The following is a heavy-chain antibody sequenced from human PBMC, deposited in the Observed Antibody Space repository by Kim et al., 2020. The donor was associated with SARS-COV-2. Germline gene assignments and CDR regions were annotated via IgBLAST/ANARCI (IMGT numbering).Heavy chain of an antibody. Sequence: ASVKVSCKASAYTFNTYYIHWVRQAPGQGLEWMGIIKPGGGGATYAEKFQGRVTMTRDTSTTTVYMELSSLRSEDTAVYYCAKDLEGLVSGYDHYYYYGM. CDR3: AKDLEGLVSGYDHYYYYGM. CDR2: IKPGGGGA. V-gene: IGHV1-46*02. J-gene: IGHJ6*01. D-gene: IGHD5-12*01. CDR1: AYTFNTYY.